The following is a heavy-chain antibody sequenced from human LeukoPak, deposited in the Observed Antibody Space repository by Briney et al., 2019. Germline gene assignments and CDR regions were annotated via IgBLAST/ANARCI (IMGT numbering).Heavy chain of an antibody. CDR2: INPSGGST. D-gene: IGHD4-17*01. CDR1: GYTFTNYH. CDR3: AKYGLSPYFDY. V-gene: IGHV1-46*01. Sequence: ASVKVSCKASGYTFTNYHIHWVRQAPGQGLEWMGIINPSGGSTSNAQKSQGRVTMTRDMSTSTVYMELSSLTSEDMAIYYCAKYGLSPYFDYWGQGTLVTVSS. J-gene: IGHJ4*02.